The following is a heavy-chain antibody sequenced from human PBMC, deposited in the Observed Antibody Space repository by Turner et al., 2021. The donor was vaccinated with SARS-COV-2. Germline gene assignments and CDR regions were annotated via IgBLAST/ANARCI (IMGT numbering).Heavy chain of an antibody. V-gene: IGHV1-69*02. D-gene: IGHD3-10*01. CDR3: ASRWFGELPFDY. Sequence: QVQLVQSGAEVKKPGYSVKVSCKASGGTLSSYTISWVRQAPGQGLEWMGRIIPILGITNYAQKFQGRVTITADKSTSTAYMDLNSLRSEDTAVYYCASRWFGELPFDYWGQGTLVTVSS. J-gene: IGHJ4*02. CDR2: IIPILGIT. CDR1: GGTLSSYT.